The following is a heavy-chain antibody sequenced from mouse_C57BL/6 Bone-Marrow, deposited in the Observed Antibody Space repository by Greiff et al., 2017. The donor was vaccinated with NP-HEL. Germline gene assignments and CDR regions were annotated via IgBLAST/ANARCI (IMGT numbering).Heavy chain of an antibody. Sequence: EVHLVESGGGLVKPGGSLKLSCAASGFTFSSYAMSWVRQTPEKRLEWVATISDGGSYTYYPDNVKGRFTISRDNAKNNLYLQMSQLKSEDTAMYYCARDNDGYYYAMDYWGQGTSVTVSS. J-gene: IGHJ4*01. CDR1: GFTFSSYA. D-gene: IGHD2-3*01. CDR3: ARDNDGYYYAMDY. CDR2: ISDGGSYT. V-gene: IGHV5-4*01.